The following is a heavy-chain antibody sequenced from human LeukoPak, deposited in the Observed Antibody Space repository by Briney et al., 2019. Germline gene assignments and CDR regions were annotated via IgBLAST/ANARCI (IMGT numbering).Heavy chain of an antibody. CDR1: GSTFSRHA. J-gene: IGHJ4*02. D-gene: IGHD3-16*01. CDR2: TGLNSVNT. Sequence: GGSLRLSCAASGSTFSRHAMSWVRQASGKGLEWVSTTGLNSVNTLCEESVQGRFTISRDNSKNTLDLQMDKLTVDDTAVYYCAKGDDIGKHPTRAYYFDNWGQGTLVTVSS. CDR3: AKGDDIGKHPTRAYYFDN. V-gene: IGHV3-23*01.